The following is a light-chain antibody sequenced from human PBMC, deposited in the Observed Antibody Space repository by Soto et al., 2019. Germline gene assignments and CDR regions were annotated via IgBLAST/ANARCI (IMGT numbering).Light chain of an antibody. Sequence: DIQLTQSPSFLSASVGDRVTITCRASQGISSHLAWYQQKPGKAPQLPIYAASTLQSGVPSSFSGSGSGTEFTLTISSLQPEDFATYYCQQLNSYPWTFGQGTKVEIK. V-gene: IGKV1-9*01. J-gene: IGKJ1*01. CDR2: AAS. CDR3: QQLNSYPWT. CDR1: QGISSH.